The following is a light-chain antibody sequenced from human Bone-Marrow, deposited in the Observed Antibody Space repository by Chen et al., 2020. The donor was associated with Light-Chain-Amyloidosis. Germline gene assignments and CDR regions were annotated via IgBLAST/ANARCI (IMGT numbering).Light chain of an antibody. V-gene: IGLV6-57*01. Sequence: NFMLTQPHSVSESPGKTVIISCTRSSGSIATNYVQWYQQRPGSSPTTVIYEDDQRPSGVPYRFSGSIDRSSNSASLTISGLKTEDEADYYCQSYQCSSQGVFGGGTKLTVL. CDR3: QSYQCSSQGV. J-gene: IGLJ3*02. CDR1: SGSIATNY. CDR2: EDD.